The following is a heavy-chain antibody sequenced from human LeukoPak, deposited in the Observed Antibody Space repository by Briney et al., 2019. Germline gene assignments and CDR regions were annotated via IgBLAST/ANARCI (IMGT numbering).Heavy chain of an antibody. D-gene: IGHD3-10*01. J-gene: IGHJ5*02. V-gene: IGHV4-30-4*02. CDR3: ARSITMVRGVISWFDP. CDR1: GGSISSGDYY. Sequence: PSETLSLTCTVSGGSISSGDYYWSWIRQPPGKGLEWIGYIYYSGSTYCNPSLKSRFTISVDTSKHQFCMKLSSVTAADTAVYYCARSITMVRGVISWFDPWGQGTLVTVSP. CDR2: IYYSGST.